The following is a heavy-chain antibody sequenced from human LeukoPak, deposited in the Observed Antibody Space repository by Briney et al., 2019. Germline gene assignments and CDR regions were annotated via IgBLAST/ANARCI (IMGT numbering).Heavy chain of an antibody. J-gene: IGHJ4*02. CDR2: ISCNNGDT. Sequence: ASVKVSCKASGYTFTSNGITWVRQAPGQGLEWVGWISCNNGDTRYAQKFQGRVTVTTDTSTSTAYMELRSLRSDDTAVYYCARSLGTTVTDDYWGQGTLVTVSS. V-gene: IGHV1-18*01. CDR1: GYTFTSNG. D-gene: IGHD4-17*01. CDR3: ARSLGTTVTDDY.